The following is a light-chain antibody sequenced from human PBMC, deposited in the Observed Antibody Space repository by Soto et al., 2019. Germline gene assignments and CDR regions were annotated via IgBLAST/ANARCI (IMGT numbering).Light chain of an antibody. Sequence: DIQMTQSPSTLSASVGDRVTITCRASQTISNWLAWYQQKAGKAPKLLIYKASSLEGGGPSRFSGSGSGTEFTLTISSLQPDDFATYYCQQYNGTFGQGTKVEIK. CDR3: QQYNGT. V-gene: IGKV1-5*03. J-gene: IGKJ1*01. CDR1: QTISNW. CDR2: KAS.